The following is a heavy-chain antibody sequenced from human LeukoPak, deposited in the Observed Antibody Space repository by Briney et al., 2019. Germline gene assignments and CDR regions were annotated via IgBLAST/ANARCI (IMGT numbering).Heavy chain of an antibody. CDR2: ISGSGGST. D-gene: IGHD6-19*01. Sequence: SGGSLRLSCAASGFTFSSYAMSWDRQAPGKGLEWVSAISGSGGSTYYADSVKGRFTISRDNSKNTLYLQMNSLRAEDTAVYYCAKSIVAVAGTDYWGQGTLVTVSS. CDR3: AKSIVAVAGTDY. J-gene: IGHJ4*02. CDR1: GFTFSSYA. V-gene: IGHV3-23*01.